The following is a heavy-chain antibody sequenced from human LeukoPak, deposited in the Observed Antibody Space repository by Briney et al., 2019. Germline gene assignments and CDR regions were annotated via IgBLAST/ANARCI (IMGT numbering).Heavy chain of an antibody. J-gene: IGHJ4*02. D-gene: IGHD2-15*01. CDR2: IIPILGIA. Sequence: ASVKVSCKASGGTFSSYAISWVRQVPGQGLEWMGRIIPILGIANYAQKFQGRVTITADKSTSTAYMELSSLRSEDTAVYYCARVTVVAYSDYWGQGTLVTVSS. V-gene: IGHV1-69*04. CDR3: ARVTVVAYSDY. CDR1: GGTFSSYA.